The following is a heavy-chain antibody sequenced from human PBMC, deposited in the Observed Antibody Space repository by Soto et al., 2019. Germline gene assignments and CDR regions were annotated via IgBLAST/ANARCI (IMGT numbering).Heavy chain of an antibody. CDR2: ISYDGSNK. J-gene: IGHJ6*02. V-gene: IGHV3-30*18. Sequence: GGSLRLSCAASGFTFSSYGMHWVRQAPGKGLEWVAVISYDGSNKYYADSVKGRLTISRDNSKNTLYLQMNSLRAEDTAVYYCAKSARSSSWYSHYYGMDVWGQGTTVTVSS. CDR3: AKSARSSSWYSHYYGMDV. D-gene: IGHD6-13*01. CDR1: GFTFSSYG.